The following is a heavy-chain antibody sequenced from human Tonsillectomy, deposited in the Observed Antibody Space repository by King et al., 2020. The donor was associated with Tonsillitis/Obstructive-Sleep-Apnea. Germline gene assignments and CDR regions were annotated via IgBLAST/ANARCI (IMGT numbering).Heavy chain of an antibody. CDR3: AKASYYGPPQWSFDY. Sequence: VQLVESGGGVVQPGRSLRLSCAASGFTFSSYGMHWVRQAPGKGLEWVAVISYDGSDKYYADSVKGRFTISRDNSKNTLYLQMNSLRAEDTAVYYCAKASYYGPPQWSFDYWGQGTLVTVSS. CDR1: GFTFSSYG. D-gene: IGHD3-10*01. V-gene: IGHV3-30*18. J-gene: IGHJ4*02. CDR2: ISYDGSDK.